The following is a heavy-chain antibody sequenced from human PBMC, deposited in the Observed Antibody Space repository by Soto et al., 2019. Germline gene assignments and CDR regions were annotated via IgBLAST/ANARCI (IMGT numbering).Heavy chain of an antibody. V-gene: IGHV3-23*01. CDR1: GFTFSSYA. CDR2: ISGSGGST. Sequence: EVQLLESGGGLVQPGGSLRLSCAASGFTFSSYAMRWVRQAPGKGLEWVSAISGSGGSTYYADSVKGRFTIPRDNSKNTLYLQMNSLRAEDTAVYYCARRGSGSYYDYWGQGTLVTVSS. CDR3: ARRGSGSYYDY. D-gene: IGHD1-26*01. J-gene: IGHJ4*02.